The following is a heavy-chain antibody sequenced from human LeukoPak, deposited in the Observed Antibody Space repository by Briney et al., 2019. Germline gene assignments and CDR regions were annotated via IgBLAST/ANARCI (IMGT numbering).Heavy chain of an antibody. D-gene: IGHD3-10*01. J-gene: IGHJ4*02. CDR2: INPNSGGT. Sequence: ASVKVSCKASGYTFTGYYMHWVRQAPGQGLEWMGWINPNSGGTNYAQKFQGRVTMTRDTSISTAYMELSRLRSDDTAVYYCARDRSRLYGSATFDYWGQGTLVTVSS. CDR3: ARDRSRLYGSATFDY. CDR1: GYTFTGYY. V-gene: IGHV1-2*02.